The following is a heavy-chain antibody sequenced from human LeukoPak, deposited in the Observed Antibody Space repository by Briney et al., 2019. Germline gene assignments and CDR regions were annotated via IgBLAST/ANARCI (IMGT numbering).Heavy chain of an antibody. CDR1: GGSISSYY. J-gene: IGHJ4*02. D-gene: IGHD4-23*01. Sequence: SETLSLTCTVSGGSISSYYWSWIRQPPGKGLEWLGYIYYSGSTNYNPSLKSRVTISVDTSKNQFSLKLSSVTAADTAVYYCARVQAYGGKGYFDYWGQGTLVTVSS. CDR3: ARVQAYGGKGYFDY. V-gene: IGHV4-59*01. CDR2: IYYSGST.